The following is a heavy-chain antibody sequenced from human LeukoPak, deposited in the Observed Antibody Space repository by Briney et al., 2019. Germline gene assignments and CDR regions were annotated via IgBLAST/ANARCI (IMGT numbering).Heavy chain of an antibody. CDR1: GGTFSSYA. Sequence: GASVKVSCKASGGTFSSYAISWVRQAPGQGLEWMGGIIPIFGTANYAQKFQGRVTITTDESTSTAYMELSSLRSEDTAVYYCASPWGEATVAFDIWGQGTMLTVSS. CDR3: ASPWGEATVAFDI. V-gene: IGHV1-69*05. CDR2: IIPIFGTA. D-gene: IGHD1-26*01. J-gene: IGHJ3*02.